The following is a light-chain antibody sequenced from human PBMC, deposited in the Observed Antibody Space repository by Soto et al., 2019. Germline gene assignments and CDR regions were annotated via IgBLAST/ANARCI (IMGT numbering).Light chain of an antibody. CDR3: QQRSNWPPIT. Sequence: EIVLTQSPATLSLSPRERATLSCRASQSVSSYLAWYQKKPGQAPRLLIYDASNRATGIPARFSGSGSGTDLTLTISSLETEDFAVYYCQQRSNWPPITFGQGTRLEIK. V-gene: IGKV3-11*01. CDR2: DAS. CDR1: QSVSSY. J-gene: IGKJ5*01.